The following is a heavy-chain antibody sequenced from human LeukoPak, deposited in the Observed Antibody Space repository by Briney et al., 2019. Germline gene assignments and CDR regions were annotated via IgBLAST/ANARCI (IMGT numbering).Heavy chain of an antibody. D-gene: IGHD3-10*01. Sequence: GASVKVSCKVSGYTLTELSMHWVRQAPGKGLEWMGGFDPEDGETIYAQKFQGRVTMTRNTSISTAYMELSSLRSEDTAVYYCARAEDYYGSGSYTRNWFDPWGQGTLVTVSS. CDR1: GYTLTELS. CDR3: ARAEDYYGSGSYTRNWFDP. V-gene: IGHV1-24*01. J-gene: IGHJ5*02. CDR2: FDPEDGET.